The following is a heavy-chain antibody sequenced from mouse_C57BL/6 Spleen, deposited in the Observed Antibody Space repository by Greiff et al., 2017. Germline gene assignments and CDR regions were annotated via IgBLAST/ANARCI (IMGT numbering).Heavy chain of an antibody. V-gene: IGHV2-4*01. D-gene: IGHD2-4*01. CDR2: IWSGGST. CDR3: AKMDYDEAY. CDR1: GFSLTSYG. J-gene: IGHJ3*01. Sequence: VKLMESGPGLVQPSQSLSITCTVSGFSLTSYGVHWVRQPPGKGLEWLGVIWSGGSTDYNAAFISRLSISKDNSKSQVFFKMNSLQADDTAIYYCAKMDYDEAYWGQGTLVTVSA.